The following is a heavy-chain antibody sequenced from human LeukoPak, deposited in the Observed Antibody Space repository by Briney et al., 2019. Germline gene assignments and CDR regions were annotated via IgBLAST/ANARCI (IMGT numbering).Heavy chain of an antibody. V-gene: IGHV4-59*01. J-gene: IGHJ3*02. CDR1: GGSISSYY. CDR3: ARDHYGELAFDI. Sequence: SETLSLTCTVSGGSISSYYWSWIRQPPGKGLEWIGYIYYSGSTNYNPSLKSRVTISVDTSKNQFSLKLSSVTAADTAVYYCARDHYGELAFDIWGQGTMVTVSS. D-gene: IGHD4-17*01. CDR2: IYYSGST.